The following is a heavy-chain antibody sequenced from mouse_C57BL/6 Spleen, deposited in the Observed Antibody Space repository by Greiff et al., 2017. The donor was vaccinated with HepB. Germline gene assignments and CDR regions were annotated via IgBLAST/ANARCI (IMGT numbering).Heavy chain of an antibody. D-gene: IGHD1-1*01. V-gene: IGHV5-9-1*02. CDR1: GFTFSSYA. CDR2: ISSGGDYI. J-gene: IGHJ4*01. CDR3: TREGGGSSYGYYYAMDY. Sequence: EVQGVESGEGLVKPGGSLKLSCAASGFTFSSYAMSWVRQTPEKRLEWVAYISSGGDYIYYADTVKGRFTISRDNARNTLYLQMSSLKSEDTAMYYCTREGGGSSYGYYYAMDYWGQGTSVTVSS.